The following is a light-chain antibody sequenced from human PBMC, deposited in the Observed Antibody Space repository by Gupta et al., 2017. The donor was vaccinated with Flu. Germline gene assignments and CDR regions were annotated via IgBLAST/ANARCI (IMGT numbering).Light chain of an antibody. Sequence: QPVVTQAPSFSVSPGGTVTLTCGLSSGSVSSTNTPSWYQQTPGQAPRTLIYSTNTRSSGVPDRFSGSSVGNKAALSITGAQADDESDYYCVLHVGSGIWVFGGGTKVTVL. CDR1: SGSVSSTNT. V-gene: IGLV8-61*01. CDR2: STN. CDR3: VLHVGSGIWV. J-gene: IGLJ3*02.